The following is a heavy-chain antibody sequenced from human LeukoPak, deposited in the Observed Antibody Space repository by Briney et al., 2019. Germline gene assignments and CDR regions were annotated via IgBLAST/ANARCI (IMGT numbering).Heavy chain of an antibody. V-gene: IGHV1-2*02. D-gene: IGHD3-3*01. CDR1: GYTFTGYY. J-gene: IGHJ4*02. CDR2: INPDSGGT. CDR3: ARSGPKIFGVVTLFDY. Sequence: ASVKVSCKASGYTFTGYYMHWVRQAPGQGLEWMGWINPDSGGTNYAQQFNGRVIMTKDTSISTAYMELSRLRSDDTAVYYCARSGPKIFGVVTLFDYWGQGTLVTVSS.